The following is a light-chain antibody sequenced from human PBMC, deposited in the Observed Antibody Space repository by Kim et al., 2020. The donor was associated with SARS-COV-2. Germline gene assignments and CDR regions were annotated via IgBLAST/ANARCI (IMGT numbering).Light chain of an antibody. CDR1: TLRNYY. V-gene: IGLV3-19*01. CDR3: SSRDKSGYNLV. J-gene: IGLJ2*01. CDR2: GNN. Sequence: SSELTQDPAVSVALGQTVKITCQGDTLRNYYASWYQQKPGQAPLIFIYGNNNRPPGIPDRFSGSNSGDTASLTITGAQAEDEADYYCSSRDKSGYNLVFGGGTQLTVL.